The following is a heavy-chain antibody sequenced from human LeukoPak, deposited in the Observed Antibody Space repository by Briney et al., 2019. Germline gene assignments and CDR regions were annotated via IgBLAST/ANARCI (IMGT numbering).Heavy chain of an antibody. D-gene: IGHD3-10*01. V-gene: IGHV4-30-2*01. CDR3: ARVSWFGELTPYFDY. Sequence: SETLSLTCAVSGGSISSGDYSWGWIRQPPGKGLEWIEYIYHSGNTYYNPSLQSRVTISVDRSKNQFSLKLSSVTAADTAVYYCARVSWFGELTPYFDYWGQGTLVTVSS. CDR1: GGSISSGDYS. CDR2: IYHSGNT. J-gene: IGHJ4*02.